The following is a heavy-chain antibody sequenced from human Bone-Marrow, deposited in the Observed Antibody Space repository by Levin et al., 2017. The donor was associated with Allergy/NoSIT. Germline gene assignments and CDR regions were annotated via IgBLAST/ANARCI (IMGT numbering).Heavy chain of an antibody. CDR1: GFTFSSYS. CDR2: ISSSSSYI. J-gene: IGHJ4*02. V-gene: IGHV3-21*01. CDR3: ARAPDYGDREYYFDY. D-gene: IGHD4-17*01. Sequence: PGGSLRLSCAASGFTFSSYSMNWVRQAPGKGLEWVSSISSSSSYIYYADSVKGRFTISRDNAKNSLYLQMNSLRAEDTAVYYCARAPDYGDREYYFDYWGQGTLVTVSS.